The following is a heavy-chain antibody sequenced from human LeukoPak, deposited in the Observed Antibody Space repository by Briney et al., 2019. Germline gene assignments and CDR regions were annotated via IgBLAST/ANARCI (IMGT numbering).Heavy chain of an antibody. D-gene: IGHD6-6*01. V-gene: IGHV3-53*01. Sequence: GGSLRLSCAAFGFTISSNYMSWVRQAPGKGLEWVSIIYSGGSTYYADSVKGRFTISRDDSKNTLYLQMNSLRAEDTAVYYCARVPIASSSGDYRYGMDVWGQGTTVTVSS. J-gene: IGHJ6*02. CDR3: ARVPIASSSGDYRYGMDV. CDR2: IYSGGST. CDR1: GFTISSNY.